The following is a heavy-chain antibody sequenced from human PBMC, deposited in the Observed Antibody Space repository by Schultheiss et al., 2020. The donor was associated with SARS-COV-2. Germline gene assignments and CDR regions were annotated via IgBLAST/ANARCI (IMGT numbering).Heavy chain of an antibody. CDR3: ARDPGTTATRFDP. V-gene: IGHV3-74*01. D-gene: IGHD1-7*01. CDR2: IKCDGSST. CDR1: GFTFSSYW. Sequence: GESLKISCAATGFTFSSYWMHWVLHAPGKGLVWVSRIKCDGSSTSYADSVQGRFTISRDNAKNTRYLQMNSLRAEDTAVYYCARDPGTTATRFDPWGQGTGGTVSS. J-gene: IGHJ5*02.